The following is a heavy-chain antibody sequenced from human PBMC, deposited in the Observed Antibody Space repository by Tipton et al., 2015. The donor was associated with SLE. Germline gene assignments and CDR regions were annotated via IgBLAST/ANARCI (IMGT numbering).Heavy chain of an antibody. V-gene: IGHV1-18*01. D-gene: IGHD4-11*01. CDR2: ISAYNGDT. Sequence: QSGPEVKKPGASVKVSCKASGYTVTSYGINWVRQAPGQGLEWVGWISAYNGDTNYAQKVQGRITMTTDTSTSTAYMELRSLRSDDTAVYYCARDRTWVTTVTTNWFDPWGQGTLVTVSS. CDR1: GYTVTSYG. J-gene: IGHJ5*02. CDR3: ARDRTWVTTVTTNWFDP.